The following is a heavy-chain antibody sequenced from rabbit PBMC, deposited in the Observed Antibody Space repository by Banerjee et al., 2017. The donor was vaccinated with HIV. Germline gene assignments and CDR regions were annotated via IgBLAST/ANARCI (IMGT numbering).Heavy chain of an antibody. D-gene: IGHD4-2*01. CDR2: IYAGSSGTT. CDR1: GFSFSSSYY. V-gene: IGHV1S40*01. CDR3: ARDYGGNDFDFDL. J-gene: IGHJ4*01. Sequence: QSLEESGGDLVKPGASLTLTCTASGFSFSSSYYMCWVRQAPGKGLEWIACIYAGSSGTTYYANWAKGRFTISKTSSTTVTLQMTSLTAADTATYFCARDYGGNDFDFDLWGQGTLVTVS.